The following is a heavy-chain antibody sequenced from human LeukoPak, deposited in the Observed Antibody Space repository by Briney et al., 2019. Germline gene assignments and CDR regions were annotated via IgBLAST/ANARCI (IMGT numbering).Heavy chain of an antibody. CDR2: IGGGGGST. CDR3: AKGAYFSGSYGFAFDY. Sequence: GGSLRLSCAASGLTFSSYPMTWVRQAPGKGLEWVSAIGGGGGSTHYADSVKGRFTISRDNSKNTLYLQMNSLRAEDTAVYFCAKGAYFSGSYGFAFDYRGQGTLVTVSS. D-gene: IGHD3-10*01. V-gene: IGHV3-23*01. J-gene: IGHJ4*02. CDR1: GLTFSSYP.